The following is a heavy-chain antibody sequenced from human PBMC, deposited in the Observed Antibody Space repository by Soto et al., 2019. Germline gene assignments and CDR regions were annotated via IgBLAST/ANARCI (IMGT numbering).Heavy chain of an antibody. Sequence: SETLSLTCTVSGGSITTCYWSWLRQPPGKGLEWIGYIYYSGSTNYNPSLKSRVTISVDTSKNQFSLKLSSVTAADTAVYYCARRGYSGYDSRLYYFDYWGQGTLVTVSS. CDR1: GGSITTCY. J-gene: IGHJ4*02. CDR3: ARRGYSGYDSRLYYFDY. V-gene: IGHV4-59*01. D-gene: IGHD5-12*01. CDR2: IYYSGST.